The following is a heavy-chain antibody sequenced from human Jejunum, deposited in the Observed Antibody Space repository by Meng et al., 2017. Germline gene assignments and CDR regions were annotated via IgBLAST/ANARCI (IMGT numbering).Heavy chain of an antibody. CDR3: LSQNPALEY. CDR2: IGNKGDSYAT. J-gene: IGHJ4*03. Sequence: GESLKISCAASGFTFSDSSMHWVRQASGKGLEWVGRIGNKGDSYATTYAASVKGRFTISRDDSKNTAYLQLNSLKPEDTAVYYCLSQNPALEYWGQGTLVTVSS. V-gene: IGHV3-73*01. CDR1: GFTFSDSS. D-gene: IGHD6-6*01.